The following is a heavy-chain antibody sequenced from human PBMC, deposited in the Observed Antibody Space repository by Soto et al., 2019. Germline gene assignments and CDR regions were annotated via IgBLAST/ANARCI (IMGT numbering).Heavy chain of an antibody. CDR1: GFTFSSYS. Sequence: SGGSLRLSCAASGFTFSSYSMNWVRQAPGKGLEWVSSISSSSSYIYYADSVKGRFTISRDNAKNSLYLQMNSLRAEDTAVYYCAREGYSYGLYYYYGMDVWGQGTTVTVSS. V-gene: IGHV3-21*01. CDR2: ISSSSSYI. J-gene: IGHJ6*02. D-gene: IGHD5-18*01. CDR3: AREGYSYGLYYYYGMDV.